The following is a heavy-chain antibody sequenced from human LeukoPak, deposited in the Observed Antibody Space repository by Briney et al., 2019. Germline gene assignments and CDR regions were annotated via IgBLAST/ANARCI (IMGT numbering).Heavy chain of an antibody. V-gene: IGHV1-69*05. CDR2: IIPIFGTA. Sequence: ASVKVSCKASGGTFSSYAISWVRRAPGQGLEWMGGIIPIFGTANYAQTFQGRVTITTDESTSTAYMELSSLRSEDTAVYYCAKGARVGLKEFNYWGQGTMVTVSS. CDR1: GGTFSSYA. CDR3: AKGARVGLKEFNY. J-gene: IGHJ4*02. D-gene: IGHD1-26*01.